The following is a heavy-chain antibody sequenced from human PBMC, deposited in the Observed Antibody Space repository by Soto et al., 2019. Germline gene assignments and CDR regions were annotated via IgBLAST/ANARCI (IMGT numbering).Heavy chain of an antibody. J-gene: IGHJ4*02. CDR3: ARSRRWFGERGGLLLNLYYFDY. CDR1: GGSFSGYY. V-gene: IGHV4-34*01. CDR2: INHSGST. Sequence: SETLSLTCAVYGGSFSGYYWSWIRQPPGKGLEWIGEINHSGSTNYNPSLKSRVTISVDTSKNRFSLKLGSVTAADTAVYYCARSRRWFGERGGLLLNLYYFDYWGQGTLVTVSS. D-gene: IGHD3-10*01.